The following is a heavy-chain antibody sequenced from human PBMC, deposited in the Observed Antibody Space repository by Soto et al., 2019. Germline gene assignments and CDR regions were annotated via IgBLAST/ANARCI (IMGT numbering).Heavy chain of an antibody. J-gene: IGHJ4*02. Sequence: QVQLVQSGAEVKKPGSSVKVSCKASGGTFSSYTISWVRQAPGQGLEWMGRIIPIPGIANYAQKFQGRVTITADKSTSTAYMELSSLRSEDTAVYYCARVYSSGYDYWGQGTLVTVSS. D-gene: IGHD6-19*01. CDR3: ARVYSSGYDY. CDR2: IIPIPGIA. CDR1: GGTFSSYT. V-gene: IGHV1-69*02.